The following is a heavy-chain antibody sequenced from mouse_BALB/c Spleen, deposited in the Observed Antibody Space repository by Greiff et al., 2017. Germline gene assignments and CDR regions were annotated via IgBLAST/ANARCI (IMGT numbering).Heavy chain of an antibody. V-gene: IGHV6-6*02. CDR2: IRLKSNNYAT. D-gene: IGHD1-1*01. Sequence: EVQVVESGGGLVQPGGSMKLSCVASGFTFSNYWMNWVRQSPEKGLEWVAEIRLKSNNYATHYAESVKGRFTISRDDSKSSVYLQMNNLRAEDTGIYYCTRTQIYYYGSSYFDYWGQGTTLTVSS. CDR1: GFTFSNYW. CDR3: TRTQIYYYGSSYFDY. J-gene: IGHJ2*01.